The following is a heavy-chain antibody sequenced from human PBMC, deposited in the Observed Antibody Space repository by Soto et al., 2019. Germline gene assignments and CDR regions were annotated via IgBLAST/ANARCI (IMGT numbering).Heavy chain of an antibody. V-gene: IGHV3-30-3*01. CDR2: ISYDGSNK. Sequence: GGSLRLSCAASGFTFSSYAMHWVRQAPGKGLEWVAVISYDGSNKYYADSVKGRFTISRDNSKNTLYLQMNSLRAEDTAVYYCARCYYDSSGYYGPFDYWGQGTLVTVSS. CDR1: GFTFSSYA. D-gene: IGHD3-22*01. CDR3: ARCYYDSSGYYGPFDY. J-gene: IGHJ4*02.